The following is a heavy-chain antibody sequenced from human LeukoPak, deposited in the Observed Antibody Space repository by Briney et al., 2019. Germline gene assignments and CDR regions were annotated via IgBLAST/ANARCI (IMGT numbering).Heavy chain of an antibody. Sequence: SEILSLTCTVSGDSVSGISFYWSWIRQPPGKGLQYIRYIQYSGSTNYNPSLKSRVTISVDTSKNQFSLKLSSVTAADTAVYYCARYYDSSGYWSTPHFDYWGQGTLVTVSS. J-gene: IGHJ4*02. D-gene: IGHD3-22*01. V-gene: IGHV4-61*01. CDR2: IQYSGST. CDR1: GDSVSGISFY. CDR3: ARYYDSSGYWSTPHFDY.